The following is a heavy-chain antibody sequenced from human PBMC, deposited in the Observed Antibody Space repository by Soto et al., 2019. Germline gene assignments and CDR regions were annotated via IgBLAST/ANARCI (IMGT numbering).Heavy chain of an antibody. CDR2: IYYSGST. D-gene: IGHD2-2*02. V-gene: IGHV4-31*03. CDR3: ARSLGYCSSTSCYTAWFDP. CDR1: GGSISSGGYY. Sequence: QVQLQESGPGLVKPSQTLSLTCTVSGGSISSGGYYWSRIRQHPGKGLEWIGYIYYSGSTYYNPSLKSRVTISVDTSKNQFSLKLSSVTAADTAVYYCARSLGYCSSTSCYTAWFDPWGQGTLVTVSS. J-gene: IGHJ5*02.